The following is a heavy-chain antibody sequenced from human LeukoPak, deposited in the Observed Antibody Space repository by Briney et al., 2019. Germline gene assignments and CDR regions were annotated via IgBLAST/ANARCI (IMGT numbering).Heavy chain of an antibody. CDR3: AELGITMIGGV. V-gene: IGHV3-48*03. CDR2: ISSSGSTI. CDR1: GFTFSSYE. D-gene: IGHD3-10*02. J-gene: IGHJ6*04. Sequence: PGGSLRLSCEASGFTFSSYEMTWVRQAPGKGLEWVSYISSSGSTIYYADSVKGRFTISRDNAKNSLYLQMNSLRAEDTAVYYCAELGITMIGGVWGKGTTVTISS.